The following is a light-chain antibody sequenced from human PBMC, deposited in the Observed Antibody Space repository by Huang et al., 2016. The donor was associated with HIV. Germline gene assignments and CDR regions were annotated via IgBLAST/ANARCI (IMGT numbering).Light chain of an antibody. CDR2: RAS. Sequence: IQLTQSPSSLSASVGDRVTITCRASQGISTNLAWYQQKPGKPPNLLIYRASTLQSGVPSRFSGSGSGTDFTLTISSLQAEDFATYYCQQLNDYPLTFGQGTRLDMK. CDR3: QQLNDYPLT. V-gene: IGKV1-9*01. CDR1: QGISTN. J-gene: IGKJ5*01.